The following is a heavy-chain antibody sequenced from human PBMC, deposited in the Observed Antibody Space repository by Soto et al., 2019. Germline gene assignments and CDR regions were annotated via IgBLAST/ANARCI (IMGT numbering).Heavy chain of an antibody. Sequence: PGESLKISCKGSGYSFTSYWISWVRQMPGKRLQWMGRIDPSDSYTNYSPSFQGHVTISADTAISTAYLQWSILKASDAAMYYCARNPPLGELEQLVVRWFDPLCPGALVTVSS. D-gene: IGHD6-6*01. J-gene: IGHJ5*02. CDR2: IDPSDSYT. CDR1: GYSFTSYW. CDR3: ARNPPLGELEQLVVRWFDP. V-gene: IGHV5-10-1*01.